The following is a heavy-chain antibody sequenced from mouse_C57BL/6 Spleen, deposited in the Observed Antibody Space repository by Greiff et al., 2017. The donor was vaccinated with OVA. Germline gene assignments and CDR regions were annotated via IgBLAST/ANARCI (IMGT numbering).Heavy chain of an antibody. CDR3: AREKDYRSPYYYAMDY. J-gene: IGHJ4*01. Sequence: EVHLVESGPGLVKPSQSLSLTCSVTGYSITSGYYWNWIRQFPGNKLEWMGYISYDGSNNYNPSLKNRISITRDTSKNQFFLKLNSVTTEDTATYYCAREKDYRSPYYYAMDYWGQGTSVTVSS. D-gene: IGHD2-14*01. CDR1: GYSITSGYY. CDR2: ISYDGSN. V-gene: IGHV3-6*01.